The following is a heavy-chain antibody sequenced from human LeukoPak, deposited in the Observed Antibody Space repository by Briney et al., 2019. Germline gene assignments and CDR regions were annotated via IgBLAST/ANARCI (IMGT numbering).Heavy chain of an antibody. CDR2: INHSGST. CDR1: GGPFSGYY. CDR3: AGSSWIHYYYYGMDV. D-gene: IGHD6-13*01. Sequence: SETLSLTCAVYGGPFSGYYWSWIRQPPGKGLEWIGEINHSGSTNYNPSLKSRVTISVDTSKNQFSLKLSSVTAADTAVYYCAGSSWIHYYYYGMDVWGQGTTVTVSS. J-gene: IGHJ6*02. V-gene: IGHV4-34*01.